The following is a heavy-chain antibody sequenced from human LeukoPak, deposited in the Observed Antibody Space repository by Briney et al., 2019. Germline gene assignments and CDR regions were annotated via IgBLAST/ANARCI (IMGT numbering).Heavy chain of an antibody. CDR2: IYYSGST. CDR1: GGSISSYY. J-gene: IGHJ4*02. V-gene: IGHV4-59*01. CDR3: ARERADCGGDCYSYFDY. Sequence: SETLSLTCTVSGGSISSYYWSWIRQPPGKGLEWIGYIYYSGSTNYNPSLKSRVTISVDTSKNQFSLKLSSVTAADTAVYYCARERADCGGDCYSYFDYWGQGTLVTVSS. D-gene: IGHD2-21*02.